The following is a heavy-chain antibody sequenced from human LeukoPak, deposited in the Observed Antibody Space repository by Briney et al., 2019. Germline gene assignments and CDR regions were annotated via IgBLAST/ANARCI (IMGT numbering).Heavy chain of an antibody. Sequence: PSGTLSLTCTVSGGSISSSTWWSWVRQPPGKGLEWIGEIYHSGRPNFNPSLKSRVTISVDKSKNQFSLRLNSVTAADTAVYYCARVQFSCGSLDYWGQGTLVTVSS. V-gene: IGHV4-4*02. CDR2: IYHSGRP. CDR3: ARVQFSCGSLDY. D-gene: IGHD6-19*01. J-gene: IGHJ4*02. CDR1: GGSISSSTW.